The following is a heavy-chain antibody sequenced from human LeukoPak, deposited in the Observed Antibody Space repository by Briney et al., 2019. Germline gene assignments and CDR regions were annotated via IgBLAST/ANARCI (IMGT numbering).Heavy chain of an antibody. CDR1: GGSISSNSYY. CDR2: IYYSGST. V-gene: IGHV4-39*07. CDR3: ARGAPHYDILTGYGTPRGWFDP. J-gene: IGHJ5*02. Sequence: PSETLSLTCTVSGGSISSNSYYWGWIRQPPGKGLEWIGSIYYSGSTNYNPSLKSRVTISVDTSKNQFSLKLSSVTAADTAVYYCARGAPHYDILTGYGTPRGWFDPWGQGTLVTVSS. D-gene: IGHD3-9*01.